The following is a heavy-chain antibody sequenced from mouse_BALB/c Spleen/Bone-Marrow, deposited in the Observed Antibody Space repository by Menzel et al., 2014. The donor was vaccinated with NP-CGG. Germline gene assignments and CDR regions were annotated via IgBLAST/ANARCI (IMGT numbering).Heavy chain of an antibody. CDR2: INPAKGNT. V-gene: IGHV14-3*02. Sequence: VQLQQPGAELVKPGASVKLSCTTSGFNIKDTYIHWVKQRPEQGLEWIGRINPAKGNTKFVPKFQGKATVTADTSSNTAYRPLSSQTSEDTAVYYFTRSGGNYDGAGFAYWGQGTLVPVSA. CDR3: TRSGGNYDGAGFAY. D-gene: IGHD2-4*01. CDR1: GFNIKDTY. J-gene: IGHJ3*01.